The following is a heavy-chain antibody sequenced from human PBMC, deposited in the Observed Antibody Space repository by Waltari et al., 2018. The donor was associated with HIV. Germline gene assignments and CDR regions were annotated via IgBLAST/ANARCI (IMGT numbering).Heavy chain of an antibody. D-gene: IGHD1-26*01. V-gene: IGHV3-23*01. J-gene: IGHJ4*02. CDR2: ISGSGGST. CDR1: GFTFSSYA. Sequence: EVQLLESGGGLVQPGGSLRLSCAASGFTFSSYAMSWVRQAPGKGLGGVSAISGSGGSTYYADSVKGRFTISRDNSKNTLDLQMNSLRAEDTAVHYCAKCLGGSYSFDYWGQGTLVTVSS. CDR3: AKCLGGSYSFDY.